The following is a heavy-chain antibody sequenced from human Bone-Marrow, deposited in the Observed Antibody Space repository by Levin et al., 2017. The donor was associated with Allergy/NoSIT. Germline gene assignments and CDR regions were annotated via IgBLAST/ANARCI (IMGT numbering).Heavy chain of an antibody. V-gene: IGHV4-39*01. Sequence: SETLSLTCSVSGGSISTDLYYWGWIRQPPGKGLEWLGSIYYSGATSYNPSLKSRVTISVDTSKNQFSLRVTSVTAADTALYFCATHEVPAITFDHWGLGTLVTVSS. D-gene: IGHD2-2*01. CDR1: GGSISTDLYY. J-gene: IGHJ4*02. CDR3: ATHEVPAITFDH. CDR2: IYYSGAT.